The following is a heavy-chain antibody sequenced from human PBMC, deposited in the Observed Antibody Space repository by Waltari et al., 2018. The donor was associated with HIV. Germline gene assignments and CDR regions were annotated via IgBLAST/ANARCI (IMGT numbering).Heavy chain of an antibody. J-gene: IGHJ4*02. Sequence: VQLLDSGRGLVQHGGSLRLSGAGSGFTFSAYSRSWAGPAPGKGLEWVSAISPTGDSTSDADSVKGRFTISRDNSKNTVYLQMNSLRAEDTAIYYCAKKGHLSGGNWKRDYFDYWGQGTLVTVSS. CDR2: ISPTGDST. CDR1: GFTFSAYS. D-gene: IGHD2-15*01. CDR3: AKKGHLSGGNWKRDYFDY. V-gene: IGHV3-23*01.